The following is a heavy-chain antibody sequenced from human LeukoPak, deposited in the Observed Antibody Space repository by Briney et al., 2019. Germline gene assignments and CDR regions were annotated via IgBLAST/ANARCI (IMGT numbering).Heavy chain of an antibody. CDR2: ISSSSSTI. J-gene: IGHJ4*02. V-gene: IGHV3-48*01. CDR3: AKKLRYLEY. CDR1: GFTFSSYS. D-gene: IGHD6-6*01. Sequence: GSLRLSCAASGFTFSSYSMNWVRQAPGKGLEWVSYISSSSSTIYYAESVKGRFTISRDNSKNTLYLQMNSLRVEDTALYYCAKKLRYLEYWGQGTLVTVSS.